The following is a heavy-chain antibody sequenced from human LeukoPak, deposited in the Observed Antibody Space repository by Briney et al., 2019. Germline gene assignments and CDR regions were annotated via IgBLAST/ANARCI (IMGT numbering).Heavy chain of an antibody. V-gene: IGHV4-59*01. D-gene: IGHD1-26*01. CDR2: IYYSGST. Sequence: SETLSLTCTVSGGSISSYYWSWIRQPPGKGLEWIGYIYYSGSTNYKSSLKSRVTISVDTSKNQFSLKLSSVTAADTAVYYCARDRGSQPFIDYWGQGTLVTVSS. CDR3: ARDRGSQPFIDY. CDR1: GGSISSYY. J-gene: IGHJ4*02.